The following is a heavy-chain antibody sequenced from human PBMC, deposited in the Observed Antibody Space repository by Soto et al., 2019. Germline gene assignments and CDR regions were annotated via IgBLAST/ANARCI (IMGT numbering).Heavy chain of an antibody. CDR2: MSYSRST. Sequence: QLQLQESGPGLVKPSETLSLTCFVSGGSISSNNYYWGWIRQPPGKGLEWIGSMSYSRSTYYNPSLKSRVTISVDTSKNQFSLKLTSVTAADTAVYYCASHLRPTNGGGGYFDYWGQGPRVTVSS. J-gene: IGHJ4*02. V-gene: IGHV4-39*01. D-gene: IGHD3-16*01. CDR1: GGSISSNNYY. CDR3: ASHLRPTNGGGGYFDY.